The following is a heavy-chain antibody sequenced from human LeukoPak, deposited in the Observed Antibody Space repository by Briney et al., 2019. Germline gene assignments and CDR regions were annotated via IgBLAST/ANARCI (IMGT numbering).Heavy chain of an antibody. J-gene: IGHJ4*02. D-gene: IGHD1-26*01. V-gene: IGHV4-61*02. CDR2: IYTSGST. CDR1: GGSISSGSYY. CDR3: ARGRNGYSGSLRALVFGY. Sequence: SETLSLTCTVSGGSISSGSYYWSWIRQPAGKGLEWIGRIYTSGSTNYNPSLKSRVTISIDTSKNQSSLKLSSVIAADTAVYYCARGRNGYSGSLRALVFGYWGQGTLVTVSS.